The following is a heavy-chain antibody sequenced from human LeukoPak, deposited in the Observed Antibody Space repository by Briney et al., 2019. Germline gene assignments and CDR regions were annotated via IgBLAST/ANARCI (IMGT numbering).Heavy chain of an antibody. CDR1: GFTFSSYG. J-gene: IGHJ6*02. Sequence: GGSLRLSCAASGFTFSSYGMHWVRQAPGKGLEWVAVISYDGSNKYYADSVKGRFTISRDNSKNTLYLQMNSLRAEDTAVYYCAKDQTLIVVVTASVGMDVWGQGTTVTVSS. V-gene: IGHV3-30*18. D-gene: IGHD2-21*02. CDR2: ISYDGSNK. CDR3: AKDQTLIVVVTASVGMDV.